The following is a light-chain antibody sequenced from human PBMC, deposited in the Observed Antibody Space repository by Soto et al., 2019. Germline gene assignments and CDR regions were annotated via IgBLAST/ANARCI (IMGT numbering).Light chain of an antibody. CDR1: SSDVGSYNL. V-gene: IGLV2-23*01. CDR3: YSYAGENLYV. CDR2: EGT. Sequence: QSVMTQPASGSASPGQSITIPCTGTSSDVGSYNLVSWFQQHPGKVPKLLIYEGTKRPSGLSDRFSGSKSGNTASLTISGLQAEDEADYYCYSYAGENLYVFGTGTKVTVL. J-gene: IGLJ1*01.